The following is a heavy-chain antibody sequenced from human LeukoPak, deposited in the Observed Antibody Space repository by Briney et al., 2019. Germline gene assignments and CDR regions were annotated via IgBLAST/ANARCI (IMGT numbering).Heavy chain of an antibody. J-gene: IGHJ4*02. D-gene: IGHD3-22*01. CDR2: ISYDGSNK. CDR3: AKDPTLSYYYDSSGYSNY. V-gene: IGHV3-30-3*01. CDR1: GFTFSSYA. Sequence: GGSLRLSCAASGFTFSSYAMHWVRQAPGKGLEWVAVISYDGSNKYYADSVKGRFTISRDNSKNTLYLQMNSLRAEDTAVYYCAKDPTLSYYYDSSGYSNYWGQGTLVTVSS.